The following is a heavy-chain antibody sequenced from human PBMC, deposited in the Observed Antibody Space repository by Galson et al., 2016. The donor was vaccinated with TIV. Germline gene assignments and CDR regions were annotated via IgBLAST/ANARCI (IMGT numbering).Heavy chain of an antibody. CDR1: GYSFTSYW. J-gene: IGHJ4*02. CDR3: ARRADSSGYYYSFDC. Sequence: QSGAEVKKPGESLKISCKGSGYSFTSYWIGWVRQMPGKGLEWMGIIYPGDSDTRYSPSFQGQVTISADKSISTAYLQWSSLKASDTAMYYCARRADSSGYYYSFDCWSQGTLVTVSS. CDR2: IYPGDSDT. V-gene: IGHV5-51*03. D-gene: IGHD3-22*01.